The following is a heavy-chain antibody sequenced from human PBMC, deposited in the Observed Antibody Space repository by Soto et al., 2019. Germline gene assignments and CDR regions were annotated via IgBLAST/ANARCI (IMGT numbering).Heavy chain of an antibody. Sequence: GGSLRLSCAVSGFTLSDYYMDWVRQAPGKGLEWVGRIRNKSNRSTTEYGASVKDRFIVSRDDSTNLLYLQMNNVRTEDTAVYYCARPWVRAAGRGFEIWGQGTKVTVSS. CDR3: ARPWVRAAGRGFEI. CDR1: GFTLSDYY. J-gene: IGHJ3*02. D-gene: IGHD3-16*01. V-gene: IGHV3-72*01. CDR2: IRNKSNRSTT.